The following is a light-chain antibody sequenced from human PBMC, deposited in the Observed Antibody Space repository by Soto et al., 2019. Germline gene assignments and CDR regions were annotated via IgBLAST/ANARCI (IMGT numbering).Light chain of an antibody. Sequence: EIVLTQSPGTLSLSPGERVTLTCRASQSVSSSYLAWYQQKPGQAPRLVIYGASIRATGIPDRFSGSGSGTDFTLTIFRLEPEDFAVYYCQHYGNSPRYTFGQGTNLEIK. CDR2: GAS. CDR3: QHYGNSPRYT. V-gene: IGKV3-20*01. J-gene: IGKJ2*01. CDR1: QSVSSSY.